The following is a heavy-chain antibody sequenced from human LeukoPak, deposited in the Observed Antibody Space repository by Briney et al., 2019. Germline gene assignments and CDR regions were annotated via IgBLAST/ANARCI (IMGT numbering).Heavy chain of an antibody. J-gene: IGHJ3*01. CDR2: VSGNNGST. CDR1: GYTFTTYG. V-gene: IGHV1-18*01. CDR3: ARDFDV. Sequence: ASVKVSCTASGYTFTTYGISWVRQAPGQGLEWMGWVSGNNGSTNYAQKLQGRVTMTTDTSTNTAYMELRSLRSDDTAVYYCARDFDVWGQGTMVTVSS.